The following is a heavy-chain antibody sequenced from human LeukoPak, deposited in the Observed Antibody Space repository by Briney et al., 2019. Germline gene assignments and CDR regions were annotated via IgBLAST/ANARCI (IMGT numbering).Heavy chain of an antibody. CDR1: GGTFSSYA. CDR2: IIPIFGTA. Sequence: SVKVSCKASGGTFSSYAISWVRQAPGQGLEWMGGIIPIFGTANYAQKFQGRVTITADKSTSTAYMELSRLRSDDTAMYYCARDRGIAVASTPDYWGQGTLVTVSS. V-gene: IGHV1-69*06. CDR3: ARDRGIAVASTPDY. D-gene: IGHD6-19*01. J-gene: IGHJ4*02.